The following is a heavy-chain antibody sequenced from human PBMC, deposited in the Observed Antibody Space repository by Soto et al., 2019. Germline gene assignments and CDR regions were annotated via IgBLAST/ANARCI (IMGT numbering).Heavy chain of an antibody. Sequence: ASLTVSCKASAYTFTSYDIKCVRQATEQGLEWMGWMNPNSGNTGYAQKFQGRVTMTRNTSISTAYMELSSLRSEDTAVYYCARAGLPIFGVVMDPDYYMDVSGKGTTVTFYS. CDR1: AYTFTSYD. CDR3: ARAGLPIFGVVMDPDYYMDV. V-gene: IGHV1-8*01. D-gene: IGHD3-3*01. CDR2: MNPNSGNT. J-gene: IGHJ6*03.